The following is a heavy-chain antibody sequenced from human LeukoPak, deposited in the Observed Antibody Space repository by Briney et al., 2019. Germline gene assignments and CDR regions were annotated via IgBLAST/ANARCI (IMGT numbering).Heavy chain of an antibody. V-gene: IGHV4-39*07. CDR1: GFSITDRAYH. CDR2: VHYSGIT. D-gene: IGHD2-15*01. Sequence: SETLSLTCIVSGFSITDRAYHWGSIRQPPGKGLEWIGNVHYSGITNYNPSLKSRVTISVDTSKNQFSLKLSSVTAADTAVYYCARGYCSGGSCYSYYYYNYMDVWGKGTTVTVSS. J-gene: IGHJ6*03. CDR3: ARGYCSGGSCYSYYYYNYMDV.